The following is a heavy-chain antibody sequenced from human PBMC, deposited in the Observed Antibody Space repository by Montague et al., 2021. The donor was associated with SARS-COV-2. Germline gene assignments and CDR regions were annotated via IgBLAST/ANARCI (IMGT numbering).Heavy chain of an antibody. CDR3: ARDHIVAACRAFDY. Sequence: SLRLSCAASGFTFSSYSMHWVRQAPGKGLEWVALIWYDGSNKYYADSVKGRFAISRDNSKNTLYVQMNSLRAEDTAVYYCARDHIVAACRAFDYWGQGTLVTVSS. V-gene: IGHV3-33*01. J-gene: IGHJ4*02. CDR1: GFTFSSYS. CDR2: IWYDGSNK. D-gene: IGHD6-25*01.